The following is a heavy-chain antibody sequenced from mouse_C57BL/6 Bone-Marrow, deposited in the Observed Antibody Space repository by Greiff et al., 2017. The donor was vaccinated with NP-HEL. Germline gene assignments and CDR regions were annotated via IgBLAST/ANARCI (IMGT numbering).Heavy chain of an antibody. J-gene: IGHJ3*01. CDR2: ISSGGSYT. CDR3: ARDDYDDGVAY. Sequence: EVQRVESGGDLVKPGGSLKLSCAASGFTFSSYGMSWVRQTPDKRLEWVATISSGGSYTYYPDSVKGRFTISRDNAKNTLYLQMSSLKSEDTAMYYCARDDYDDGVAYWGQGTLVTVSA. CDR1: GFTFSSYG. V-gene: IGHV5-6*01. D-gene: IGHD2-4*01.